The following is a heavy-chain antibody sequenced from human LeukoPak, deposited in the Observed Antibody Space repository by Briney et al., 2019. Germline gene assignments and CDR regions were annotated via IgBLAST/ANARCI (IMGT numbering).Heavy chain of an antibody. Sequence: SXTLSPPCTVSGGSISSRSYYWGWIRQPPGKGLEWIGSIYYSGSTYYNPSLKSRVTISVDTSKNPFSLKLSSVTAADTAVYYCASGRGYYDSTFDYWGQGTLVTVSS. J-gene: IGHJ4*02. D-gene: IGHD3-22*01. CDR1: GGSISSRSYY. CDR2: IYYSGST. V-gene: IGHV4-39*01. CDR3: ASGRGYYDSTFDY.